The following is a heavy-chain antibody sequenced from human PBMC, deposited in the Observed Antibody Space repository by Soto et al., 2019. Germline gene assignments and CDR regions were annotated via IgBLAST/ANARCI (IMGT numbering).Heavy chain of an antibody. Sequence: QVQLVQSGAEVKKPGASVKVSCKASGYTFTSYGISWVRQAPGQGLEWMGWISAYNGNTNYAQKLQGRVTMTTDTTTSTAYMELRSLRSDDTAVYYWAREWGSGSYYMLMSYGMDVWGQGTTVTVSS. CDR2: ISAYNGNT. J-gene: IGHJ6*02. V-gene: IGHV1-18*01. D-gene: IGHD3-10*01. CDR3: AREWGSGSYYMLMSYGMDV. CDR1: GYTFTSYG.